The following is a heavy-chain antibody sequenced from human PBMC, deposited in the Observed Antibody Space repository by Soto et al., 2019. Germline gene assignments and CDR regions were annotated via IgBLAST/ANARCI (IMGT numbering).Heavy chain of an antibody. CDR1: GGSFSGYY. V-gene: IGHV4-34*01. Sequence: PSETLSLTCAVYGGSFSGYYWSWIRQPPGKGLEWIGEINHSGSTNYNPSLKSRVTISVDTSKNQFSLKLSSVTAADTAVYYCASLGIAAAGNSYWGQGTLVTVSS. CDR3: ASLGIAAAGNSY. J-gene: IGHJ4*02. CDR2: INHSGST. D-gene: IGHD6-13*01.